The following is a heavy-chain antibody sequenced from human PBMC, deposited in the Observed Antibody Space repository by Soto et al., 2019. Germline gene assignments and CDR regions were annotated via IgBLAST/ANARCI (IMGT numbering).Heavy chain of an antibody. J-gene: IGHJ4*02. CDR2: IRSKAYGGTT. CDR1: GFTFRDYA. Sequence: PGGSLRLSCTASGFTFRDYAMNWFRQAPGKGPEWISFIRSKAYGGTTEYAASVKGRFIISRDDSKSIAYLQMNGLKTEDTAVYFGARARQLPPYYFDRWGKGTLVTVSS. V-gene: IGHV3-49*03. CDR3: ARARQLPPYYFDR. D-gene: IGHD1-1*01.